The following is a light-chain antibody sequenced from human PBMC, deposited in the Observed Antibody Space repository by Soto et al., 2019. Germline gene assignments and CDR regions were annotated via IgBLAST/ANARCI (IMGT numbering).Light chain of an antibody. CDR1: SSDVGGYNY. Sequence: QSALTKPASVSGSPGQSITISCTGTSSDVGGYNYVSWYQQHPGKAPKLMIYEVSNRPSGVSNRFSGSKSGNTASLTISGLQAEDEADYYCSSYTSSNIDYVFGTGTKVTVL. V-gene: IGLV2-14*01. CDR2: EVS. J-gene: IGLJ1*01. CDR3: SSYTSSNIDYV.